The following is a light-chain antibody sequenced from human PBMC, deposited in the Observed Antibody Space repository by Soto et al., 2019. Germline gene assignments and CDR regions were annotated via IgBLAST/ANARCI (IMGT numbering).Light chain of an antibody. CDR2: HAS. Sequence: EIVMTQSPATLSVSPGERATLSCRASQSVSSNLSWYQQKPGQAPRLLIYHASSRATGIPARISGSGAGTEFPLTISILQYEDFAVYYCQQYNNRPLTFGGGTKVDIK. V-gene: IGKV3-15*01. CDR3: QQYNNRPLT. J-gene: IGKJ4*01. CDR1: QSVSSN.